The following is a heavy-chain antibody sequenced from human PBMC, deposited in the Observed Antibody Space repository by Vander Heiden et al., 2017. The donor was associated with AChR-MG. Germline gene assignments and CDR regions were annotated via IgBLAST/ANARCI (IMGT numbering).Heavy chain of an antibody. Sequence: EVQLVESGGGLVQPGRSLRPSCAASGFTFDDYAMHWVRQAPGKGLEWVSGISWNSGSIGYADSVKGRFTISRDNAKNSLYLQMNSLRAEDTALYYCAKDSRVYAIRGFDYWGQGTLVTVSS. CDR3: AKDSRVYAIRGFDY. V-gene: IGHV3-9*01. D-gene: IGHD2-8*01. J-gene: IGHJ4*02. CDR2: ISWNSGSI. CDR1: GFTFDDYA.